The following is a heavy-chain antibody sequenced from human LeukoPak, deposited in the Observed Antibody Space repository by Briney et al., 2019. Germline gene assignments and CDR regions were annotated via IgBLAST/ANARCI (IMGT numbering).Heavy chain of an antibody. CDR2: INPNSGGT. D-gene: IGHD6-13*01. V-gene: IGHV1-2*02. J-gene: IGHJ4*02. Sequence: ASVKVSCKASGYTFTGYYMHWVRQAPGQGLEWMGWINPNSGGTNYAQKFQGRVTITRNTSISTAYMELSSLRSEDTAVYYCARRGQLVPDYWGQGTLVTVSS. CDR1: GYTFTGYY. CDR3: ARRGQLVPDY.